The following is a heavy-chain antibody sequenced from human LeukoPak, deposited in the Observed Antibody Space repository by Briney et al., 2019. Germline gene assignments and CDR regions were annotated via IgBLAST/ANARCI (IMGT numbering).Heavy chain of an antibody. Sequence: GESLNISCKGSGYSFTRYWIGWVRQMPGKGLECMVIIYPGDSNTRYSPSHQGQVTISADKSISTDYLQWSRLKASDTAMYYCARLFEGRGAYYYYYMDVWGKGTTVTVSS. D-gene: IGHD3-10*01. CDR1: GYSFTRYW. CDR2: IYPGDSNT. CDR3: ARLFEGRGAYYYYYMDV. V-gene: IGHV5-51*01. J-gene: IGHJ6*03.